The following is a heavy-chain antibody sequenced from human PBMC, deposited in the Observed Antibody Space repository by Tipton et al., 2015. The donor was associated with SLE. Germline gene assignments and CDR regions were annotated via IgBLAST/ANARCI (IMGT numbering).Heavy chain of an antibody. D-gene: IGHD3-10*01. Sequence: TLSLTCAVYGGSFSGYSWSWIRQPPGKGLGWIGEINHSGSTNYNPSLKSRVTISVDTSKNQFSLKLSSVTAADTAVYYCARGESILLWFGEPPALDYWGQGTLVTVSS. CDR3: ARGESILLWFGEPPALDY. CDR1: GGSFSGYS. V-gene: IGHV4-34*01. CDR2: INHSGST. J-gene: IGHJ4*02.